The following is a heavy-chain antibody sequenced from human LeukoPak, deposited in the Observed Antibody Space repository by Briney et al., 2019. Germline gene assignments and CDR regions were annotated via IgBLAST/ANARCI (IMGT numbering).Heavy chain of an antibody. V-gene: IGHV3-74*01. D-gene: IGHD1-1*01. Sequence: GGSLRLSCAASGFTFNNYWIHWVRQVPGKGLVWVSRIDNDGSSASYVDSVKGRFTISRDNAKNTLFLQMNSLRAEDTAVYYCARRGTGHGMDVWGQGTTVIVSS. CDR2: IDNDGSSA. CDR1: GFTFNNYW. CDR3: ARRGTGHGMDV. J-gene: IGHJ6*02.